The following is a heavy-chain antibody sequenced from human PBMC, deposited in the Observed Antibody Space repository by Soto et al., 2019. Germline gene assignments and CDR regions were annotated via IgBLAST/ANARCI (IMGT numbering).Heavy chain of an antibody. Sequence: QVQLVQSGAEVKKPGASVKVSCQASGYTFTGNYIHWVRQAPGQEPEWMAWINPRSGGTDYAQKFQGRVTINRDTSITTAYLDLSRLTSDDTAMYYCVRGGGVDVVTPTRVVFDYWGQGTLLTVSS. D-gene: IGHD2-21*02. CDR3: VRGGGVDVVTPTRVVFDY. CDR2: INPRSGGT. V-gene: IGHV1-2*02. J-gene: IGHJ4*02. CDR1: GYTFTGNY.